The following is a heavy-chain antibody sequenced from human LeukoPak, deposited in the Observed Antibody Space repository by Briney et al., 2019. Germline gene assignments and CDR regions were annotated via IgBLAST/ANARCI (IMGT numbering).Heavy chain of an antibody. CDR1: GHSFTSYW. CDR2: IYPGDSDT. D-gene: IGHD6-13*01. J-gene: IGHJ4*02. Sequence: GESLKISFKDSGHSFTSYWIGWVRRMPGKGREWMGIIYPGDSDTRYSPSFQGQVTISADKSISTAYLQWSSLKASDTAMYYCARAKAYSSSRYYFDYWGQGTLVTVSS. V-gene: IGHV5-51*01. CDR3: ARAKAYSSSRYYFDY.